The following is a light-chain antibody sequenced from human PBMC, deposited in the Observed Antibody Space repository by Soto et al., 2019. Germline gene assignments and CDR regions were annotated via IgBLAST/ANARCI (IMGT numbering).Light chain of an antibody. J-gene: IGKJ2*01. CDR3: QQYANYPFT. CDR1: QYINNY. Sequence: PMTQSPSTLSASVGDRVTITCRASQYINNYLAWYQQKPGKAPNLLIYDASSLESGVPSRFSASGSGTEFTLTISSLQPDDFATYYCQQYANYPFTFGQGTKPEIK. CDR2: DAS. V-gene: IGKV1-5*01.